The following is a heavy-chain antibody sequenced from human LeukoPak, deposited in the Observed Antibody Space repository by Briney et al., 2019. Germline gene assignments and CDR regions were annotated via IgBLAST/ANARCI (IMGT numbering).Heavy chain of an antibody. J-gene: IGHJ4*02. V-gene: IGHV1-18*01. CDR1: GYTFTSYG. D-gene: IGHD3-3*01. CDR3: ARGGGGGYYTRFEDY. Sequence: ASVKVSCKTSGYTFTSYGINWVRQAPGQGLEWMGRISAHNGNANYAQKLQGRVTMTTDTSTSTAYMELRSLRSDDTAVYYCARGGGGGYYTRFEDYWGQGTLVTVSS. CDR2: ISAHNGNA.